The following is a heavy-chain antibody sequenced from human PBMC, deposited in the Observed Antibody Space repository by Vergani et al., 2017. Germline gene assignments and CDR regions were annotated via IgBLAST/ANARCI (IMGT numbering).Heavy chain of an antibody. CDR1: GYSISTGYQ. Sequence: QVQLQESGPGLAKPSETLSLMCNVSGYSISTGYQWGWIRQPPGQGLEWIGNIYHTGTTYYNPSLKSLITISVDTSKNQFSLKLTSVSAADTARYYCVRRMAVAVAGSFDLWGQGTLVTVSS. CDR2: IYHTGTT. CDR3: VRRMAVAVAGSFDL. D-gene: IGHD6-19*01. V-gene: IGHV4-38-2*02. J-gene: IGHJ4*02.